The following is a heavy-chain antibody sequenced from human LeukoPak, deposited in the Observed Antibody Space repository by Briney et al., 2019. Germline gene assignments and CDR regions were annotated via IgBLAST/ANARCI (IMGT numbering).Heavy chain of an antibody. CDR3: ARSFSGSGSYFQD. V-gene: IGHV3-30-3*01. CDR2: ISYDGSNK. D-gene: IGHD3-10*01. J-gene: IGHJ1*01. CDR1: GFTFSSYA. Sequence: GGSLRLSCAASGFTFSSYAMHWVRQAPGKGLEWVAVISYDGSNKYYADSVKGRFTISRDNSKNTLYLQMNSLRAEDTAVYYCARSFSGSGSYFQDWGQGTLVTVSS.